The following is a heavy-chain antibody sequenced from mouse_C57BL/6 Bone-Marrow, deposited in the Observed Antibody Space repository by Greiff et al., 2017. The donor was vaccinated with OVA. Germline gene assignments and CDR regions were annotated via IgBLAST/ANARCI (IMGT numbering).Heavy chain of an antibody. V-gene: IGHV14-4*01. CDR2: IDPENGDT. J-gene: IGHJ2*01. Sequence: VQLQQSGAELVRPGASVKLSCTASGFNIKDDYMHWVKQRPEQGLEWIGWIDPENGDTEYASKFQGKATITADTSSNTAYLQLSSLTSEDTAVYYCTTGYSNCSYYFDNWGQGTTLTVSS. CDR3: TTGYSNCSYYFDN. D-gene: IGHD2-5*01. CDR1: GFNIKDDY.